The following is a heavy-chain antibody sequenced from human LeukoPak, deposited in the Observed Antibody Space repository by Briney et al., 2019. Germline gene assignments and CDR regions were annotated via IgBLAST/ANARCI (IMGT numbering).Heavy chain of an antibody. D-gene: IGHD6-19*01. CDR2: INSDGSST. V-gene: IGHV3-74*01. CDR1: GFTFSSYW. J-gene: IGHJ4*02. Sequence: HSGGSLRLSCAASGFTFSSYWMHWVRQAPGKGLVWVSRINSDGSSTRYADSMKGRFTISRDNAKNSLSLQMNNLRAEDTAVYYCARRSGIAVAGAFDYWGQGTLVTVSS. CDR3: ARRSGIAVAGAFDY.